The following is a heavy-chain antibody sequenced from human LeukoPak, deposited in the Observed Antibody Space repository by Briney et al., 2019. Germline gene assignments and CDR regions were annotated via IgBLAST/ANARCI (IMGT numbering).Heavy chain of an antibody. CDR3: ARLTSGYYLVYFDY. Sequence: SETLSLTCTVSGGSLSSYYWSWIRQPPGKGLEGIGYIYYSGSTNYNPSLKSRVTISVDTSKNQFSLKLSSVTAADTAVYYCARLTSGYYLVYFDYWGQGTLVTVSS. D-gene: IGHD3-22*01. J-gene: IGHJ4*02. V-gene: IGHV4-59*01. CDR1: GGSLSSYY. CDR2: IYYSGST.